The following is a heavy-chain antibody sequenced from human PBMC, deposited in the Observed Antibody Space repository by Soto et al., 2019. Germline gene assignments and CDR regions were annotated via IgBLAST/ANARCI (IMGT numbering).Heavy chain of an antibody. CDR3: AVRGYKQRAWDY. CDR2: IVVGSGNT. D-gene: IGHD5-12*01. Sequence: QMQLVQSGPEVKKPGTSVKVSCKASGFTFTSSAVQWVRQARGQRLEWIGWIVVGSGNTNYAQKFQERVTITRDMSTSTAYMELSSLRSEDTAVYYCAVRGYKQRAWDYWGQGTLVTVSS. CDR1: GFTFTSSA. J-gene: IGHJ4*02. V-gene: IGHV1-58*01.